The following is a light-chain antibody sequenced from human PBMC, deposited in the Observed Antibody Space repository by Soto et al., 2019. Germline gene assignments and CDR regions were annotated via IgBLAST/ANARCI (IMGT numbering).Light chain of an antibody. CDR3: SSYTSSSTPYG. Sequence: QSALTQPASVSGSPGQSITISCTGTSSDVGGYNYVSWYQQHPGKAPKLMIYEVSNRPSGVSNRFSGSKSGNTDSLTISGLQAEDEADYYCSSYTSSSTPYGVGTGTKVTVL. CDR1: SSDVGGYNY. J-gene: IGLJ1*01. V-gene: IGLV2-14*01. CDR2: EVS.